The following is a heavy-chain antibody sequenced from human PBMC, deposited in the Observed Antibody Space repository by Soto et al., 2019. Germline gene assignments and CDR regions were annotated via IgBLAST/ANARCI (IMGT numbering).Heavy chain of an antibody. CDR1: TYTFNNFD. CDR2: INGYNGNT. CDR3: ARDFVGGQYFGY. J-gene: IGHJ4*01. D-gene: IGHD1-26*01. Sequence: ASVKVSCKASTYTFNNFDINWVRQVPGQGLEWMGWINGYNGNTNYAQNFQGRVAMTTDTPTTTAYLEIKSLRPDDTAVYYCARDFVGGQYFGYWGHGTPVTVSP. V-gene: IGHV1-18*04.